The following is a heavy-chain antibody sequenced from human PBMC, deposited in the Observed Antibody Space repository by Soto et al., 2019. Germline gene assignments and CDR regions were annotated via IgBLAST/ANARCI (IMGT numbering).Heavy chain of an antibody. D-gene: IGHD6-19*01. J-gene: IGHJ4*02. Sequence: ASVKVSCKASGYTFTSYGISWVRQAPGQGLEWMGWISAYNGNKNYAQKLQGRVTMTTDTSTSTAYMELRSLGSDDTAVYYCARGSIAVAGTYFDYWGQGTLVTVSS. CDR1: GYTFTSYG. CDR3: ARGSIAVAGTYFDY. V-gene: IGHV1-18*01. CDR2: ISAYNGNK.